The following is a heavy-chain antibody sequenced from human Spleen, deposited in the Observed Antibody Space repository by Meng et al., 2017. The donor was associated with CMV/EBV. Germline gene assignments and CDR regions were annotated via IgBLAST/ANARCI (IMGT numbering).Heavy chain of an antibody. CDR2: IIPLLGIA. CDR1: GGTFSSYA. Sequence: SVKVSCKASGGTFSSYAISWVRQAPGQGLEWMGGIIPLLGIANYAQKFQGRVTITADKSTSTAYMELSSLRSEDTAVYFCASGGYSSSRWGNYYYGMDVWGHGTTVTVSS. J-gene: IGHJ6*02. D-gene: IGHD6-6*01. V-gene: IGHV1-69*10. CDR3: ASGGYSSSRWGNYYYGMDV.